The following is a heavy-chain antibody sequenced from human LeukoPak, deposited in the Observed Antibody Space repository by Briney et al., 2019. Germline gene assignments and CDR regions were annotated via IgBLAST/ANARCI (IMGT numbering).Heavy chain of an antibody. D-gene: IGHD3-9*01. J-gene: IGHJ6*02. V-gene: IGHV3-49*04. CDR2: IRSKAYGGTT. CDR1: GFTFGDYA. CDR3: STLRYFDWLLRIGYYYYGMDV. Sequence: PGGSLRLSCTASGFTFGDYAMSWVRQAPGKGLEWVGFIRSKAYGGTTEYAASVKGRFTISRDDSKSIAYLQMNSLKTEDTAVYYCSTLRYFDWLLRIGYYYYGMDVWGQGTTVTVSS.